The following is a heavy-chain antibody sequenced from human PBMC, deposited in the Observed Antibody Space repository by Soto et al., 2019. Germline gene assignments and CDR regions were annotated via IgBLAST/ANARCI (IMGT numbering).Heavy chain of an antibody. V-gene: IGHV1-69*06. Sequence: SVKVSCKASGGILSSYAISWVRQAPGEALDWMGSFFSYFGTGEYALKSQGRVTIAADNSTTTGYVEVSSLSSEGTAGYYCARGRFLVWVSFFYYYAMDVWSQGTRV. D-gene: IGHD3-3*01. CDR3: ARGRFLVWVSFFYYYAMDV. J-gene: IGHJ6*02. CDR2: FFSYFGTG. CDR1: GGILSSYA.